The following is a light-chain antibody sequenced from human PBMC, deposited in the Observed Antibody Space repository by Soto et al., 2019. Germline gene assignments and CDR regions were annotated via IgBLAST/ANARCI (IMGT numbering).Light chain of an antibody. J-gene: IGKJ1*01. V-gene: IGKV1-5*01. CDR2: GAS. Sequence: DIQMTQSPSTLSVSLGDRITITCRASEDIDTSLAWFQQRPGKAPKVLIAGASGLMNGVPSTFSGSGSGTELAITISSVQPDDFETYFCQHYDTFSWTFGQGTKVDIK. CDR1: EDIDTS. CDR3: QHYDTFSWT.